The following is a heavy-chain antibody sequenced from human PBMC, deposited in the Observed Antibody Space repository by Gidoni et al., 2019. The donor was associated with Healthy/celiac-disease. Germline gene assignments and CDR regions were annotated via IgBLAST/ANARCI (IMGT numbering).Heavy chain of an antibody. D-gene: IGHD3-16*01. V-gene: IGHV3-21*01. CDR3: ARDEGGGPDAFDI. CDR2: ISSSSSYI. CDR1: GFSFSSYS. Sequence: EVQLVESGGGLVKPGGSLRLSCAASGFSFSSYSMNWVRQAPGKGLEWVSSISSSSSYIYYADSGKGRFTISRDNAKNSLYLQMNSLRAEDTAVYYCARDEGGGPDAFDIWGQGTMVTVSS. J-gene: IGHJ3*02.